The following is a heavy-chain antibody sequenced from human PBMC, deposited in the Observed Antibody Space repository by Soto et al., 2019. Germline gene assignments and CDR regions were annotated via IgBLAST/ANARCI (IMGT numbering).Heavy chain of an antibody. J-gene: IGHJ5*02. D-gene: IGHD6-13*01. CDR2: IYYSGST. V-gene: IGHV4-39*01. Sequence: SETLSLTCTVSGGSISSSSYYWGWIRQPPGKGLEWIGSIYYSGSTYYNPSLKSRVTISVDTSKNQFSLKLSSVTAADTAVYYCARSTSAAGPDQSWFDPWGQGTLVTVSS. CDR3: ARSTSAAGPDQSWFDP. CDR1: GGSISSSSYY.